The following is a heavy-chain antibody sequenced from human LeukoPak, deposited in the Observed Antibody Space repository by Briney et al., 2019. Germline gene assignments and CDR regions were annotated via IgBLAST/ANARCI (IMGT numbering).Heavy chain of an antibody. V-gene: IGHV3-23*01. J-gene: IGHJ4*02. CDR1: GVSLSSYA. CDR3: VKEFDSSGYGPPG. CDR2: ISGSSGST. Sequence: PPGGSLRLSCAASGVSLSSYAMSWVRQAPGKGPEWVSVISGSSGSTYYADSVKGRFTISRDNSKNTLYLQMNSLRADDTAVYYCVKEFDSSGYGPPGWGQGTLVTVSS. D-gene: IGHD3-22*01.